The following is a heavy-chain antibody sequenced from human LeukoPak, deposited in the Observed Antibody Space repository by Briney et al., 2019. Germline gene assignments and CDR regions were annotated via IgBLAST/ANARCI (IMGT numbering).Heavy chain of an antibody. Sequence: PGRSLRLSCAASGFTFSSYGMHWVRQAPGKGLEGVAVISYDGTNKYYADSVKGRFTISRDNSKNTLSLQMNSLRAEDTALYYCARGFVLGAAKNYFDYWGQGALVTVSS. J-gene: IGHJ4*02. V-gene: IGHV3-30*19. CDR1: GFTFSSYG. CDR2: ISYDGTNK. D-gene: IGHD2-21*02. CDR3: ARGFVLGAAKNYFDY.